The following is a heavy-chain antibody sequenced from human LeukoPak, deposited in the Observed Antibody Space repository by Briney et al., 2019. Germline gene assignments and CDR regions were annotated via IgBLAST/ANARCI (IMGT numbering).Heavy chain of an antibody. CDR1: GFSLSSSGVG. J-gene: IGHJ4*02. Sequence: SGPRLVNPTQTLTLTCTFSGFSLSSSGVGVGWIRQPPGKALEWLALLYWDDDKRYSPSLKSRLTITRDTSENQVILTMTNMDLVDTGTYYCARTVVGASTGMGYWGQGTLVTVSS. D-gene: IGHD1-26*01. CDR3: ARTVVGASTGMGY. CDR2: LYWDDDK. V-gene: IGHV2-5*02.